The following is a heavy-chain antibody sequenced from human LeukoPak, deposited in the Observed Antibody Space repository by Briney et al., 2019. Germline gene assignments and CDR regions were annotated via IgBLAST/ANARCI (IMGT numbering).Heavy chain of an antibody. CDR3: ARDGYGNNYMDV. Sequence: PGGSLRLSCAASGFTFSSYAMSWVRQAPGKGLEWVSAISGSGVNTYYADSVKGRFTISRDNSKNTLYLQMNSLRAEDTAVYYCARDGYGNNYMDVWGKGTTVTVSS. J-gene: IGHJ6*03. CDR1: GFTFSSYA. CDR2: ISGSGVNT. D-gene: IGHD1/OR15-1a*01. V-gene: IGHV3-23*01.